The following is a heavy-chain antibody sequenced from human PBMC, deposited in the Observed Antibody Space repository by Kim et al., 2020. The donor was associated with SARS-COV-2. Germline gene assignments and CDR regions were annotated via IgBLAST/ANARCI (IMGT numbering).Heavy chain of an antibody. CDR1: GGSISSFIW. J-gene: IGHJ5*02. V-gene: IGHV4-4*02. Sequence: SDTLSLTCTVSGGSISSFIWWSWVRQPPGQGLEWIGGIYHSGSTSYNPSLKSRVTMSLDKSKNQFSLRLTSVTAADTAVYSCARVDARSLIFHLWGQGTL. CDR2: IYHSGST. D-gene: IGHD3-16*02. CDR3: ARVDARSLIFHL.